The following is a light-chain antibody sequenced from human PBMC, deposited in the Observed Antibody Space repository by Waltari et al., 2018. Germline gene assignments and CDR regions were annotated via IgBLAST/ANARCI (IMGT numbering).Light chain of an antibody. CDR2: DAS. J-gene: IGKJ4*01. CDR3: QQNRDWPLT. Sequence: EIVLTQSPATLSLSPGERATLSCRASQIVNNFLGWYQQKPGQAPRLLIVDASNRAAGIPARVSGSGSRTDFTLTISSLEPEDFAVYYCQQNRDWPLTFGGGTRVEIK. CDR1: QIVNNF. V-gene: IGKV3-11*01.